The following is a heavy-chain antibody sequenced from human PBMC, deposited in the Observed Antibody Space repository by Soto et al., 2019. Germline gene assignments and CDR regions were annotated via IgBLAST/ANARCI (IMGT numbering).Heavy chain of an antibody. D-gene: IGHD6-19*01. V-gene: IGHV1-18*01. J-gene: IGHJ4*02. CDR1: GYTFTSYG. CDR3: ARSSAVAGRGPGFDY. CDR2: ISAYNGNT. Sequence: GASVKVSCKASGYTFTSYGISWVRQAPGQGLEWMGWISAYNGNTNYAQKLQGRVTMTTDTSTSTAYMELRSLRSDDTAVYYCARSSAVAGRGPGFDYWGQGTLVTVSS.